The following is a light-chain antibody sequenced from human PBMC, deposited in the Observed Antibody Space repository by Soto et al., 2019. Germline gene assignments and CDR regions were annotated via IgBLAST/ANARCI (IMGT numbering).Light chain of an antibody. CDR2: DVS. CDR3: CSYAGRYTWV. V-gene: IGLV2-11*01. Sequence: QSALTQPRSVSGSPGQSVTISCTGTSSDVGGYNYVSWYQQHPGKAPKLMIYDVSKRPSGVPDRFSASKSGNTASLTISGLQAEDEADYYCCSYAGRYTWVFGGGTQLTVL. J-gene: IGLJ3*02. CDR1: SSDVGGYNY.